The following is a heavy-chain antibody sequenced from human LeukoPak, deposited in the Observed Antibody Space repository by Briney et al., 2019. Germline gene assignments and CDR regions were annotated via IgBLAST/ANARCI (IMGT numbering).Heavy chain of an antibody. CDR1: GGSFSGYY. D-gene: IGHD5-18*01. V-gene: IGHV4-34*01. J-gene: IGHJ6*02. CDR3: ARGRSVGYSYGYQKYYYYGVDV. CDR2: INHSGST. Sequence: SETLSLTCAVYGGSFSGYYWSWIRQPPGKGLEWIGEINHSGSTNYNPSLKSRVTISVDTSKNQFSLKLSSVTAADTAVYYCARGRSVGYSYGYQKYYYYGVDVWGQGTTVTVSS.